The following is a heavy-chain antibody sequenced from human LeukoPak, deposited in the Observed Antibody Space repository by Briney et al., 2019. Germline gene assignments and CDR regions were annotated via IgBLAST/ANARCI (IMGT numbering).Heavy chain of an antibody. J-gene: IGHJ4*02. CDR2: IYYSGST. CDR1: GGSISSHY. Sequence: SETLSLTCTVSGGSISSHYWSWIRQPPGKGLEWIGYIYYSGSTNYNPSLKSRVTMSVDTSKNQFSLKLSSVTAADTAVYYCARSYGDYVTHYYFDYWGQGTLVTVSS. CDR3: ARSYGDYVTHYYFDY. V-gene: IGHV4-59*11. D-gene: IGHD4-17*01.